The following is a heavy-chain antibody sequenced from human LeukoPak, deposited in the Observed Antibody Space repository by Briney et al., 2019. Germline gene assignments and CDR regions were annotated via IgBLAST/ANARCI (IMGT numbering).Heavy chain of an antibody. J-gene: IGHJ3*02. CDR3: AVTFQIAAAAHGAFDI. D-gene: IGHD6-13*01. V-gene: IGHV3-30-3*01. Sequence: PGRSLRLSCAASGFTFSSYAMHWVRQAPGKGLEWVAVISYDGSNKYYADSVKGRFTISRDNSKNTLYLQMNSLRAEDTAVYYCAVTFQIAAAAHGAFDIWGQGTMVTVSS. CDR2: ISYDGSNK. CDR1: GFTFSSYA.